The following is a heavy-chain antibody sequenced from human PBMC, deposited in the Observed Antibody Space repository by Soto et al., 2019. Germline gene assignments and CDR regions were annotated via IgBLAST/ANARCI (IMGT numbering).Heavy chain of an antibody. V-gene: IGHV1-46*01. J-gene: IGHJ1*01. D-gene: IGHD2-15*01. CDR3: VRGYCTTSPCSGDFQF. Sequence: ASVKVSCKASGYKFTTNFIHWVRQAPGQGLEWIGMIHPSGDTGYAQKFRGRVTMTIDTSTTTAYMELRNLTSEDTAVYFSVRGYCTTSPCSGDFQFWGQGTLVTVSS. CDR2: IHPSGDT. CDR1: GYKFTTNF.